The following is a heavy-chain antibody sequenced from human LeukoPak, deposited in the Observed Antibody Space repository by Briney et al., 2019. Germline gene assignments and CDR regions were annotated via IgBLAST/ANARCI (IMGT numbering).Heavy chain of an antibody. D-gene: IGHD3-3*01. CDR2: IKSKTDGGTT. CDR3: TTEATRFLEWLSIDYFDY. V-gene: IGHV3-15*07. Sequence: GGPLGLSCAASGFTFSNAWMNWVRQAPGKGLEWVGRIKSKTDGGTTDYAAPVKGRFTISRDDSKNTLYLQMNSLKTEDTAVYYCTTEATRFLEWLSIDYFDYWGQGTLVTVSS. J-gene: IGHJ4*02. CDR1: GFTFSNAW.